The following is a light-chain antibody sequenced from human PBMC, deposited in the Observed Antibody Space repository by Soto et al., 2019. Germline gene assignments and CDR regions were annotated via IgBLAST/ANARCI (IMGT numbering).Light chain of an antibody. Sequence: QSSLTQPASLSGSPGQSITISCTGTISDFGGYNFASWYQHRPGKAPKLMIYAVSNRPSGVSNRFSGSKSGNTASLTISGLQAEDEADYYCCSYTSYSTYVYGTGTKVTVL. J-gene: IGLJ1*01. CDR1: ISDFGGYNF. V-gene: IGLV2-14*01. CDR3: CSYTSYSTYV. CDR2: AVS.